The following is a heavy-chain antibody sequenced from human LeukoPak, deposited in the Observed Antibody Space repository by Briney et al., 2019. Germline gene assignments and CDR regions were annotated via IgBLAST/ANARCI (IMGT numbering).Heavy chain of an antibody. CDR1: GFSLSTSGVG. Sequence: SGPTLVNPTQTLTLTCTFSGFSLSTSGVGVGWIRQPPGKALEWLALIYWNDDKRYSPSLKSRLTITKDTSKNQVVLTMTNMDPVDTATYYCAHRRWSSSSFEPHDAFDIWSQGTMVTVSS. CDR2: IYWNDDK. CDR3: AHRRWSSSSFEPHDAFDI. J-gene: IGHJ3*02. D-gene: IGHD6-6*01. V-gene: IGHV2-5*01.